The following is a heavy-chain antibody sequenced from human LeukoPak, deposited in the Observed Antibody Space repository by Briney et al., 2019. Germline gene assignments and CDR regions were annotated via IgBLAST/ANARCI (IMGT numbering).Heavy chain of an antibody. CDR3: ARDNGWYGAFDI. V-gene: IGHV3-64*01. CDR1: GFTFSDYY. D-gene: IGHD6-19*01. Sequence: GGSLRLSCAASGFTFSDYYMSWIRQAPGKGLEYVSAISSNGGSTYYANSVKGRFTISRDNSKNTLYLQMGSLRAEDMAVYYCARDNGWYGAFDIWGQGTMVTVSS. CDR2: ISSNGGST. J-gene: IGHJ3*02.